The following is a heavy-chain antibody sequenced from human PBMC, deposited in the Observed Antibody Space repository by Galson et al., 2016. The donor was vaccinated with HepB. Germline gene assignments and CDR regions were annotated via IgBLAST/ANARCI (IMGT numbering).Heavy chain of an antibody. CDR2: ISPYNDNT. Sequence: SVKVSCKASGYSFSSYGITWVRQAPGQGLEWVGWISPYNDNTNYAQKFQGRVTMTTDTSTSTAYMELRSLKSNDTAVYFCARYSGRRLFDLWGQGTLVTVSS. CDR3: ARYSGRRLFDL. CDR1: GYSFSSYG. J-gene: IGHJ5*02. D-gene: IGHD1-26*01. V-gene: IGHV1-18*01.